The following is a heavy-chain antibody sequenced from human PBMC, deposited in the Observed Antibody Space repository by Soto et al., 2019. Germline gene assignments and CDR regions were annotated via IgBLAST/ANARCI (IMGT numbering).Heavy chain of an antibody. V-gene: IGHV1-18*01. Sequence: QVQLVQSGPEVKKPGASVKVSCKASGNTFASHGFSWVRPAPGQGLEWMGWISGFNGQTNYALKFQGRVTLTTATSTSTAYMELRSLRSDDTAVYFCARVDPRGVAVVRDYWGQGTLVNVSS. CDR3: ARVDPRGVAVVRDY. J-gene: IGHJ4*02. CDR1: GNTFASHG. CDR2: ISGFNGQT. D-gene: IGHD3-3*01.